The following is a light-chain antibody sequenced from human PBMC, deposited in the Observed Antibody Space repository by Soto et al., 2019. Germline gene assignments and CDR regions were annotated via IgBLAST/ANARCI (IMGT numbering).Light chain of an antibody. Sequence: EVVLTHSPGTLSLSPGERATLSCRASQSVRNTYLAWYQQKPGQSPKLLIYDASSRATGVPDRFSGSGSGTDFTLTISRLESEDFAVYYCHQYGTSPGNLGQGTKVDIK. CDR3: HQYGTSPGN. V-gene: IGKV3-20*01. J-gene: IGKJ1*01. CDR1: QSVRNTY. CDR2: DAS.